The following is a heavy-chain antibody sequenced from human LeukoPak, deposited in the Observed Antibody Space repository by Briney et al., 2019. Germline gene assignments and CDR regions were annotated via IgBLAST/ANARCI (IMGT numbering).Heavy chain of an antibody. CDR2: IWYDGSNK. CDR3: ARDTYYYDSSGYFAY. D-gene: IGHD3-22*01. Sequence: GGSLRLSCAASGFTFSSYGMHWVRQAPGKRLEWVAAIWYDGSNKYYADSVKGRFTISRDNSKNTLYLQMNSLRAEDTAVYYCARDTYYYDSSGYFAYWGQGTLVTVSS. J-gene: IGHJ4*02. CDR1: GFTFSSYG. V-gene: IGHV3-33*01.